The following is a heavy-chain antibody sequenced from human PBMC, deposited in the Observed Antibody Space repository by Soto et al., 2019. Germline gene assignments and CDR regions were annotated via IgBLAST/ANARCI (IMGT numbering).Heavy chain of an antibody. CDR1: GGSISSSSCY. CDR2: IYYSGST. J-gene: IGHJ3*02. D-gene: IGHD3-22*01. V-gene: IGHV4-39*01. Sequence: SETQSLTCTVSGGSISSSSCYWGWIRQPPGKGLEWIGSIYYSGSTYYNPSLKSRVTISVDTSKNQFSLKLSSVTAADTAVYYCARRYYYDSSGYYGLGAFDIWGQGTMVTVSS. CDR3: ARRYYYDSSGYYGLGAFDI.